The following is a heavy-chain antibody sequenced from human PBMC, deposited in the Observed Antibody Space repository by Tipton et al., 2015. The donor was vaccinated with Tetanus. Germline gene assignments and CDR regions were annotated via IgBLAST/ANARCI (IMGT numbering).Heavy chain of an antibody. D-gene: IGHD1-26*01. CDR3: ARDFRERTGTYFSSYSTMDV. Sequence: LRLSCTVSGGSLNTFYWNWIRQPAGKGLEWIGRVYSSGITNYNPSLKSRVTVSIDTSKNQISLGLTSMTAADTAPYYCARDFRERTGTYFSSYSTMDVWGQGTTVTVSS. CDR1: GGSLNTFY. J-gene: IGHJ6*02. CDR2: VYSSGIT. V-gene: IGHV4-4*07.